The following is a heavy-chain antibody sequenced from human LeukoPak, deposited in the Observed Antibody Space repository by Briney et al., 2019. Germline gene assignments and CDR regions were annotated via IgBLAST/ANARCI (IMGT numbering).Heavy chain of an antibody. D-gene: IGHD6-19*01. CDR3: TKEGAVTGSMWFDH. Sequence: GGSLRLSCAASGFTFSSYGIHWVRQAPGKGLEWVAVISSDGRTTYYADSVKGRFTISRDNSKSTVYVQMNSLRTEDTAVYYCTKEGAVTGSMWFDHWGQGTLVTVSS. CDR1: GFTFSSYG. CDR2: ISSDGRTT. V-gene: IGHV3-30*18. J-gene: IGHJ5*02.